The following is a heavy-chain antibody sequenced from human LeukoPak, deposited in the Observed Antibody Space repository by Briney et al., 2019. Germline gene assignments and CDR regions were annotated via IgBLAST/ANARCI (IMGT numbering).Heavy chain of an antibody. J-gene: IGHJ6*03. V-gene: IGHV1-8*03. CDR1: GYTFTSYD. Sequence: GASVKVSCKASGYTFTSYDINWVRQATGQGLEWMGWMNPNSGNTGYAQKFQGRVTITRNTSISTAYMELSSLRSEDTAVYYCARGRTNYDFWSGYFEDYYYYYYMDVWGKGTTVTVSS. D-gene: IGHD3-3*01. CDR2: MNPNSGNT. CDR3: ARGRTNYDFWSGYFEDYYYYYYMDV.